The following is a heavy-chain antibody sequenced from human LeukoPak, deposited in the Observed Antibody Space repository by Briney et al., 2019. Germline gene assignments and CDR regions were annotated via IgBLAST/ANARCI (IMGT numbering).Heavy chain of an antibody. CDR1: GAFVNDYY. CDR3: TRGLWGLQS. J-gene: IGHJ5*02. Sequence: PSETLSLTCTVSGAFVNDYYWRWIRQSPAKGLEWISYIQHSGNCEYNRSLRSRVTTSLDSSKNQCSLNLISGTAADTAVYYCTRGLWGLQSWSQGTLVTVSS. CDR2: IQHSGNC. D-gene: IGHD7-27*01. V-gene: IGHV4-59*02.